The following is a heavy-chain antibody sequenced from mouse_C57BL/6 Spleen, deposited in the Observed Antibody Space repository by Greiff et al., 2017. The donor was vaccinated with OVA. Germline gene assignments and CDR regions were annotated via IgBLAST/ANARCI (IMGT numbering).Heavy chain of an antibody. D-gene: IGHD4-1*02. CDR1: GYTFTSYW. Sequence: QVQLQQSGAELVKPGASVKLSCKASGYTFTSYWMQWVKQRPGQGLEWIGEIDPSDSYTNYNQKFKGKATLTVDTSSSTAYMQLSSLTSEDSAVYYCASTGTRVDYWGQGTTLTVSS. V-gene: IGHV1-50*01. J-gene: IGHJ2*01. CDR3: ASTGTRVDY. CDR2: IDPSDSYT.